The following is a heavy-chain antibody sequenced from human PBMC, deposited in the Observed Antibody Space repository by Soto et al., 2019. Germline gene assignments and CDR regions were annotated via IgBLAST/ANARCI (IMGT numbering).Heavy chain of an antibody. CDR2: INPSGGST. D-gene: IGHD3-9*01. CDR1: GYTFTSYY. CDR3: ARGGTYYDILTGYFFDY. V-gene: IGHV1-46*01. J-gene: IGHJ4*02. Sequence: ASVKVSCKASGYTFTSYYMHWVRQAPGQGLEWMGIINPSGGSTSYAQKFQGRVTMTRDTSTSTVYMELSSLRSEDTAVYHCARGGTYYDILTGYFFDYWGQGTLVTVSS.